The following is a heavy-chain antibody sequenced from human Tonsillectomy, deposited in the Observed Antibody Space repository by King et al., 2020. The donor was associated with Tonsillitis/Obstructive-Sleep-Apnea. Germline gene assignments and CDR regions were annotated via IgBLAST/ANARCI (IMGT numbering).Heavy chain of an antibody. CDR3: ARDYYDSSGYYHGYFQH. J-gene: IGHJ1*01. D-gene: IGHD3-22*01. V-gene: IGHV1-18*01. Sequence: VQLVESGAEVKKPGASVKVSCTASGYTFISYDITWVRQAPGQGLEWMGWSRPNNGDTNYAQKLQGRVTMTSDTSTSTAYMELRSLRSDDTAVYYCARDYYDSSGYYHGYFQHWGQGTLVTVSS. CDR2: SRPNNGDT. CDR1: GYTFISYD.